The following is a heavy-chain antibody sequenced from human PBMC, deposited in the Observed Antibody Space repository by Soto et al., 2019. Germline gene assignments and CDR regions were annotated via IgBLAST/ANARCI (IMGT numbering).Heavy chain of an antibody. V-gene: IGHV4-31*03. Sequence: QVQLHESGPGLVKPSETLSLTCTISGDSLSSGSYYWTWIRQHPGKGLEWIGYVYSDGNTYYTPSLQSRVSISLHTSKSQFSLNLRSVSDADTAVYYCARDPGRDGYIWAFDFWGRGTLVSVSS. CDR1: GDSLSSGSYY. J-gene: IGHJ4*02. D-gene: IGHD3-16*01. CDR2: VYSDGNT. CDR3: ARDPGRDGYIWAFDF.